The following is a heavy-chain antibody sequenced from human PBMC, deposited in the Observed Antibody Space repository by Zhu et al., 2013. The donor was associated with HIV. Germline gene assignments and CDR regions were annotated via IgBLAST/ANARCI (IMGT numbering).Heavy chain of an antibody. J-gene: IGHJ3*01. Sequence: EVQLLESGGGSVQPGGSLRLSCAASGFTFSTYAMTWVRQAPGKGLEWVSLISGSGGNTFYADSVKGRFTVSRDNSKNTLYLQMDSLRAEDTAVYYCAKDYSDRRQYDAFDVWGQGQWSPSLQ. D-gene: IGHD3-22*01. CDR1: GFTFSTYA. V-gene: IGHV3-23*01. CDR3: AKDYSDRRQYDAFDV. CDR2: ISGSGGNT.